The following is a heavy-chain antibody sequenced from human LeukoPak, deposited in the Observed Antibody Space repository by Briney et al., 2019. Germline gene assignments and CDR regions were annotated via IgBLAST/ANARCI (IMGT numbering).Heavy chain of an antibody. CDR1: GGSISSSNW. D-gene: IGHD3-10*01. CDR2: IYHSGST. CDR3: AKGLGVLVSCMDV. V-gene: IGHV4-4*02. J-gene: IGHJ6*02. Sequence: PSGTLSLTCAVSGGSISSSNWWSWVRQPPGKGLEWIGEIYHSGSTNYNPSLKSRVTISVDKSKNQFSLKLSSVTAADTAVYYCAKGLGVLVSCMDVWGQGTTVTVSS.